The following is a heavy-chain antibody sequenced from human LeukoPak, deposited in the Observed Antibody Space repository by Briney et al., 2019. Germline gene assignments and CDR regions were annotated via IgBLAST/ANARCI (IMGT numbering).Heavy chain of an antibody. CDR1: GYTFTSYA. CDR2: ISYDGSNK. D-gene: IGHD3-10*01. J-gene: IGHJ4*02. CDR3: ARAGYGSGYSY. Sequence: SCKASGYTFTSYAMHWVRQAPGKGLEWVAVISYDGSNKYYADSVKGRFTISRDNSKNTLYLQMNSLRAEDTAVYYCARAGYGSGYSYWGQGTLVTVSS. V-gene: IGHV3-30*04.